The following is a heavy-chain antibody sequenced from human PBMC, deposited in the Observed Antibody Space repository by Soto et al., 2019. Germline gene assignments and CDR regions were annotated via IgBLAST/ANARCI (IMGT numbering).Heavy chain of an antibody. CDR2: IDWDDDK. J-gene: IGHJ4*02. CDR3: ARIPGWLQAFDS. CDR1: GFSLSTTGMR. Sequence: PTLVNPTQTLTLTCTFSGFSLSTTGMRVSWIRQPPGKALEWLARIDWDDDKFYTTSLKTRLTISKDTSKNQVVLTMTNMDPVDTATYFCARIPGWLQAFDSWGQGTLVTVSS. V-gene: IGHV2-70*04. D-gene: IGHD6-19*01.